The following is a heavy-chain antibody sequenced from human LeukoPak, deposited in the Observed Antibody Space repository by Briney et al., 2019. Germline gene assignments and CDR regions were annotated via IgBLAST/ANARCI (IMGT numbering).Heavy chain of an antibody. Sequence: GGSLRLSCAISGVTLRTNYISWVRQAPGKGLEWVSIIYAGGSIYFADSVKGRFTISRDIPKSTVYLQMNSLRPEDTAVYHCASPGLQSNYYYYYIDVWGKGTTVTVSS. CDR3: ASPGLQSNYYYYYIDV. CDR2: IYAGGSI. D-gene: IGHD2-15*01. J-gene: IGHJ6*03. V-gene: IGHV3-66*02. CDR1: GVTLRTNY.